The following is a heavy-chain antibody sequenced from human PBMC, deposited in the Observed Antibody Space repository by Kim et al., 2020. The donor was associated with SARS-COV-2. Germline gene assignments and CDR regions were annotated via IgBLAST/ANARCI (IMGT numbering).Heavy chain of an antibody. D-gene: IGHD5-12*01. Sequence: SVKVSCKASGGTFSSYAISWVRQAPGQGLEWMGGIIPIFGTANYAQKFQGRVTITADESTSTAYMELSSLRSEDTAVYYCARKGGIVATINRGYYYYGMDVWGQGTTVTVSS. CDR2: IIPIFGTA. V-gene: IGHV1-69*13. CDR1: GGTFSSYA. CDR3: ARKGGIVATINRGYYYYGMDV. J-gene: IGHJ6*02.